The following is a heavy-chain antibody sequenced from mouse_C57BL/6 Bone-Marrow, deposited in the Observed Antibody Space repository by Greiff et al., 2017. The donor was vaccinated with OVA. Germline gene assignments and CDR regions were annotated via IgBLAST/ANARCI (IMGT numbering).Heavy chain of an antibody. CDR3: ARGDPSSFAY. CDR2: INPNNGGT. V-gene: IGHV1-26*01. D-gene: IGHD3-1*01. CDR1: GYTFTDYY. Sequence: VQLQQSGPELVKPGASVKISCKASGYTFTDYYMNWVKQSHGKSLEWIGDINPNNGGTSYNQKFKGKATLTVDKSSSTAYMELRSLTSEDSAVYYCARGDPSSFAYWGQGTLVTVSA. J-gene: IGHJ3*01.